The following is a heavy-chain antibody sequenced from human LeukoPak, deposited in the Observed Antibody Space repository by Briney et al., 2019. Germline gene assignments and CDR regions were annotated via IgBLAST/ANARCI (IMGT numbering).Heavy chain of an antibody. CDR2: FDPEDGET. Sequence: ASVKVSCKVSGYTLTELSMHWVRQAPGKGLEWMGGFDPEDGETIYAQKFQGRVTMTEDTSTDTAYMGLSSLRSEDTAVYYCATDSSMVRGVAAYYYGMDVWGQGTTVTVSS. CDR3: ATDSSMVRGVAAYYYGMDV. CDR1: GYTLTELS. V-gene: IGHV1-24*01. D-gene: IGHD3-10*01. J-gene: IGHJ6*02.